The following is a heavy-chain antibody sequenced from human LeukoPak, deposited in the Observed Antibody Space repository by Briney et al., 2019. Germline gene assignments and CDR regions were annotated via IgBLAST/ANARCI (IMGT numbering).Heavy chain of an antibody. J-gene: IGHJ4*02. D-gene: IGHD6-19*01. CDR1: GFTFSKYW. Sequence: GGSLRLSCAASGFTFSKYWMLWVRQAPGKGLESVSRINTDGTVTTYADSVKGRFTVSRDNADNTMCLQMNSVRDEDTAVYYCATKQWLAPPPDSWGQGTPVTVSS. V-gene: IGHV3-74*01. CDR2: INTDGTVT. CDR3: ATKQWLAPPPDS.